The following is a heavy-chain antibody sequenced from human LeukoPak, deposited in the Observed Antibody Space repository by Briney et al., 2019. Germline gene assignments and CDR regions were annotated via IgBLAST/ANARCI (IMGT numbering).Heavy chain of an antibody. CDR1: GYTFTSYG. CDR3: ARLGYCSSTSCYLTGFRVSYYYYGMDV. V-gene: IGHV1-18*01. CDR2: ISAYNGNT. D-gene: IGHD2-2*01. Sequence: ASVKVSCKASGYTFTSYGISWVRQALGQGLEWMGWISAYNGNTNYAQKLQGRVTMTTDTSTSTAYMELRSLRSDDTAVYYCARLGYCSSTSCYLTGFRVSYYYYGMDVWGQGTTVTVSS. J-gene: IGHJ6*02.